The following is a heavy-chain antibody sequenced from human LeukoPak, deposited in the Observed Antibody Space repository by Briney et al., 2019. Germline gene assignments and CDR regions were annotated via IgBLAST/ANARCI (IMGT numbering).Heavy chain of an antibody. J-gene: IGHJ4*02. CDR3: AKAANEWELLAGYFDY. CDR1: GFTFSRYA. V-gene: IGHV3-30*04. CDR2: ISYDGSNE. D-gene: IGHD1-26*01. Sequence: GGSLRLSCAASGFTFSRYAMHWVRQAPGKGLEWVAVISYDGSNENYGDSVKGRFTISRDNSKNTLYLQMNSLRAEDTAVYYCAKAANEWELLAGYFDYWGQGTQVTVSS.